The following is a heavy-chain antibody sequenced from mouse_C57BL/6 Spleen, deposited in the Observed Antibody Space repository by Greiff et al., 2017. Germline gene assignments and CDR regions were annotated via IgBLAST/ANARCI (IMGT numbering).Heavy chain of an antibody. J-gene: IGHJ4*01. CDR3: ARSTPTLDYYAMDY. D-gene: IGHD5-1*01. Sequence: VQLQQPGAELVKPGASVKLSCKASGYTFTSYWMHWVKQRPGQGLEWIGMIHPNSGSTNYNEKFKSKATLTVDKSSSTAYMQLSSLTSEDSAVYYCARSTPTLDYYAMDYWGQGTSVTVSS. V-gene: IGHV1-64*01. CDR2: IHPNSGST. CDR1: GYTFTSYW.